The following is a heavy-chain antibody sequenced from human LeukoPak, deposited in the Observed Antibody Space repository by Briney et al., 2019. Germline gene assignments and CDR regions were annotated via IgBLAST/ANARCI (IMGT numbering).Heavy chain of an antibody. J-gene: IGHJ6*03. Sequence: PGGSLGLSCAASGFTFSSYWMSWVRQAPGKGLEWVANIKQDGSEKYYVDSVKGRFTISRDNAKNSLYLQMNSLRAEDTAVYYCARGLGDYADYYYYMDVWGKGTTVTVSS. CDR1: GFTFSSYW. D-gene: IGHD4-17*01. CDR3: ARGLGDYADYYYYMDV. V-gene: IGHV3-7*01. CDR2: IKQDGSEK.